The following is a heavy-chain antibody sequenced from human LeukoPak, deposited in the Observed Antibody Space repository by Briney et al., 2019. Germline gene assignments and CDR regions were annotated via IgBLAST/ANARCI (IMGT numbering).Heavy chain of an antibody. Sequence: PGGSLRLSCAASGFTFSDYYMSWIRQAPGKGLEWISYMSSTGSSIYYADSVKGRFTISRDNGKNSLYLQMNSLRAEDTAVYYCARDRLELLGSRAFDIWGQGTMVTVSS. CDR2: MSSTGSSI. CDR3: ARDRLELLGSRAFDI. V-gene: IGHV3-11*04. J-gene: IGHJ3*02. CDR1: GFTFSDYY. D-gene: IGHD1-7*01.